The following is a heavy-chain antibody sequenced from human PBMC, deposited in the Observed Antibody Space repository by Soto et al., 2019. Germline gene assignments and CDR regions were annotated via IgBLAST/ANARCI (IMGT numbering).Heavy chain of an antibody. CDR2: INEDGSMP. V-gene: IGHV3-74*01. Sequence: EVQLVASGGGLVQPGGSLSLSCAASGFSFSNSWMYWVRQAPGKGLVWVSRINEDGSMPSHADSVRGRFTISRDNAKNSLYLQMTSLRAEDTAVYYCVTGFRWGQGTLGTVSS. CDR1: GFSFSNSW. J-gene: IGHJ4*02. CDR3: VTGFR.